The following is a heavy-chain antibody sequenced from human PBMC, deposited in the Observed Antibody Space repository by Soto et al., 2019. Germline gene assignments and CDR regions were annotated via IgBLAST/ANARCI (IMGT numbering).Heavy chain of an antibody. D-gene: IGHD5-12*01. CDR1: GVSISSHCYF. CDR3: MNYNSGWKY. J-gene: IGHJ4*02. V-gene: IGHV4-39*01. CDR2: ISYRGST. Sequence: QLQLQESGPGLVQPSETLSLTCTVSGVSISSHCYFWGWIRQPPGKGLEWIGVISYRGSTYYSPSLMSRVTNSACTSKNQLSLRLSSVTAADTAVFHCMNYNSGWKYWGQGTLVTVSS.